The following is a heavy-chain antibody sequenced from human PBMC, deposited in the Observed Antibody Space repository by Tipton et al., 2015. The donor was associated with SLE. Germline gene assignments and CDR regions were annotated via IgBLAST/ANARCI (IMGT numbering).Heavy chain of an antibody. CDR3: ARDAYCSGGSCYGFDS. V-gene: IGHV4-61*01. Sequence: TLSLTCFVSGGSIGSRPYYWSWIRQPPGKGLEWIGHISYSGNTHYNSSLKSRVTMSLDASKNQFSLTVSSVTAADTAVYHCARDAYCSGGSCYGFDSWGPGALVAVSS. J-gene: IGHJ4*02. CDR2: ISYSGNT. CDR1: GGSIGSRPYY. D-gene: IGHD2-15*01.